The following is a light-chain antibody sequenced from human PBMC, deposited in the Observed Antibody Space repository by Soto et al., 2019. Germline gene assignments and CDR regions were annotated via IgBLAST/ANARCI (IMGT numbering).Light chain of an antibody. Sequence: QSVLTQPPSVSGAPGQRVTISCTGSSSNIGAGYDVTWYQQLPGTAPNLLIYGNSNRPSGVPDRFSGSKSGTSASLAITGLQAEDEADYYCQSYDTSLSVLYVFGTGTKVTVL. CDR2: GNS. CDR3: QSYDTSLSVLYV. V-gene: IGLV1-40*01. J-gene: IGLJ1*01. CDR1: SSNIGAGYD.